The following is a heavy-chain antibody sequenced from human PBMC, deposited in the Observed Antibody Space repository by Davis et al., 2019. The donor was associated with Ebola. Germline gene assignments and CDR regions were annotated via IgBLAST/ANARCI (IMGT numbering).Heavy chain of an antibody. Sequence: GGSLRLSCEVSGFTFSTYGMHWVRQAPGKGLEWVAIIAPDGGYKSYGDSVKGRFTISRDNAKNSLYLQMNTLRVEDTAIYYCVPGTWIRGQGTLVTVSS. V-gene: IGHV3-30*03. CDR2: IAPDGGYK. J-gene: IGHJ4*02. CDR1: GFTFSTYG. CDR3: VPGTWI. D-gene: IGHD5-18*01.